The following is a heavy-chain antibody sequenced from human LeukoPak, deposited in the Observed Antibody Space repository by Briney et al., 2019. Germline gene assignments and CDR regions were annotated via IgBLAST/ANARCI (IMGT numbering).Heavy chain of an antibody. Sequence: SETLSLTCTVSGGSISSSSYYWGWIRQPPGKGLEWIGSIYYSGSTYYNPSLKSRVTISVDTSKNQFSLKLSSVTAADTAVYYCARDQTSMVRGVILSGMDVWGQGTTVTVSS. CDR3: ARDQTSMVRGVILSGMDV. V-gene: IGHV4-39*07. J-gene: IGHJ6*02. CDR2: IYYSGST. D-gene: IGHD3-10*01. CDR1: GGSISSSSYY.